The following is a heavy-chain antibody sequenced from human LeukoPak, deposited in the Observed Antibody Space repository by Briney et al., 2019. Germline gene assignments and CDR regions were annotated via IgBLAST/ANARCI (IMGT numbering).Heavy chain of an antibody. V-gene: IGHV3-48*03. Sequence: PGGSLRLSCAASGFIFSSYTMDWVRQAPGKGLEWLSHISGSGGTIYYADSVKGRFTISRDNAKNSLYLQIHSLRAEDTAVYYCARDRNYGTFDFWGQGTLVTVSS. J-gene: IGHJ4*02. D-gene: IGHD4-17*01. CDR2: ISGSGGTI. CDR3: ARDRNYGTFDF. CDR1: GFIFSSYT.